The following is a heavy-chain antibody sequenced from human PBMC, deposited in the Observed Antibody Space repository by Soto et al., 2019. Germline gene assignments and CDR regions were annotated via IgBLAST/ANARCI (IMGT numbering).Heavy chain of an antibody. V-gene: IGHV1-2*02. J-gene: IGHJ6*02. CDR1: GYTFTGYY. CDR2: INPNSGGT. Sequence: ASVKVSCKASGYTFTGYYMHWVRQAPGQGLEWMGWINPNSGGTNYAQKFQGRVTMTRDTSISTAYMELSRLRSDDTAVYYCARRQTGSYYSSGMDVWGQGTTVTVSS. CDR3: ARRQTGSYYSSGMDV.